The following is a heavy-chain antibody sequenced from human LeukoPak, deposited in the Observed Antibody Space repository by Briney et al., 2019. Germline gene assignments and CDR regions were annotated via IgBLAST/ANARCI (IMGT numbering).Heavy chain of an antibody. CDR3: ARDAYDYNQTNYYYYYMDV. Sequence: GGSLRLSCAASGFTFSSYSMNWVRQAPGKGLEWVSSISSSSSYIYYADSVKGRFTISRDNAKNSLYLQMNSLRAEDTAVYYCARDAYDYNQTNYYYYYMDVWGKGTTVTVSS. CDR1: GFTFSSYS. CDR2: ISSSSSYI. J-gene: IGHJ6*03. V-gene: IGHV3-21*01. D-gene: IGHD3-16*01.